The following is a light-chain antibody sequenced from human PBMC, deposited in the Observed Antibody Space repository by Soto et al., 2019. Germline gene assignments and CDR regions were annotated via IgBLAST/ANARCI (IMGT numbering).Light chain of an antibody. CDR3: QQYYNWPRT. V-gene: IGKV3-15*01. J-gene: IGKJ1*01. Sequence: EIVMTQSPATLSVSPGERATLSCRASQSVSSTLAWYQQKPGQAPGLLIYGASTRATDIPARFSGSGSGTEFTLTISSLHSEDFADYYCQQYYNWPRTFGQGTKVEIK. CDR2: GAS. CDR1: QSVSST.